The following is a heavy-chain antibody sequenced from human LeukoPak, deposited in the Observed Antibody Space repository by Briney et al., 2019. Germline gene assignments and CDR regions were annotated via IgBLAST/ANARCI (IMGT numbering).Heavy chain of an antibody. CDR2: IYYSGSI. V-gene: IGHV4-59*01. D-gene: IGHD5-12*01. J-gene: IGHJ4*02. CDR1: GGSISSYY. Sequence: SETLSLTCTVSGGSISSYYWSWIRQPPGKGLEWIGYIYYSGSINYNPSLKSRVTISVDTSKNQFSLKLSSVTAADTAVYYCARDHGYAYDYWGQGTLVTVSS. CDR3: ARDHGYAYDY.